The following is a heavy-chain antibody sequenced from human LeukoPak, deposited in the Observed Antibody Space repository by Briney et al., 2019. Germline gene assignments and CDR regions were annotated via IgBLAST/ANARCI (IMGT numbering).Heavy chain of an antibody. V-gene: IGHV3-30*18. D-gene: IGHD3-10*01. CDR1: GVTISSYG. CDR2: ISYDGSNR. Sequence: GGSLRLSCAASGVTISSYGMHWVRQAPGKGLEWVAVISYDGSNRYYADSVKGRFTISRDNSKNTLYLQMNSLTSEDTAVYYCSKDSSSGSSYYFHGMEVWGQGTTVTVSS. J-gene: IGHJ6*02. CDR3: SKDSSSGSSYYFHGMEV.